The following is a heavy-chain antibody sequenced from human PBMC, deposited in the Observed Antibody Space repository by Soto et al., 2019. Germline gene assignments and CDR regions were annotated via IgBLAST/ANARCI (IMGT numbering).Heavy chain of an antibody. CDR1: GFTFSSYG. CDR2: ISYDGSNK. J-gene: IGHJ2*01. CDR3: AKATVTTHRYFDL. D-gene: IGHD4-17*01. Sequence: QVQLVESGGGVVQPGRSLRLSCAASGFTFSSYGMHWVRQAPGKGLEWVAAISYDGSNKYYADSVKGRFTISRDNSKNTLYLQMNSLRAEDTAVYYCAKATVTTHRYFDLWGRGTLVTVSS. V-gene: IGHV3-30*18.